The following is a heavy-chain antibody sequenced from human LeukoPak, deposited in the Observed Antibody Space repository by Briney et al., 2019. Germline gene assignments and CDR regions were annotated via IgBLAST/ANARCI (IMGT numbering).Heavy chain of an antibody. CDR3: ARVYYYDGPYSPPEYYFDY. V-gene: IGHV3-7*01. Sequence: GGSLRLSCAASGFTFSSYWMSWVRQAPVKGLEWVANIKQDGSEKYYVDSVKGRFTISRDNAKNSLYLQMNSLRAEDTAVYYCARVYYYDGPYSPPEYYFDYWGQGTLVTVSS. J-gene: IGHJ4*02. CDR1: GFTFSSYW. CDR2: IKQDGSEK. D-gene: IGHD3-22*01.